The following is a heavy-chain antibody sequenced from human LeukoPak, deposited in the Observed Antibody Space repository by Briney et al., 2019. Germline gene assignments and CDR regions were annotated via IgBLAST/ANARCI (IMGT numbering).Heavy chain of an antibody. D-gene: IGHD3-3*01. CDR3: ARNYYDFWSGYHQSNWYFDL. CDR1: GGSFSGYY. J-gene: IGHJ2*01. Sequence: SETLSLTCAVYGGSFSGYYWSWIRQPPGKGLEWIGYIYHSGSTYYNPSLKSRVTISVDRSKNQFSLKLSSVTAADTAVYYCARNYYDFWSGYHQSNWYFDLWGRGTLVTVSS. V-gene: IGHV4-34*01. CDR2: IYHSGST.